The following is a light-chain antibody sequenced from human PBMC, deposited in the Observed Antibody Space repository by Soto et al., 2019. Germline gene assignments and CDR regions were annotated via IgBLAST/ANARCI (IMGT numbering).Light chain of an antibody. CDR2: GAS. CDR3: QQYGSSPAT. Sequence: EIVLTQSPGTLSLSPGERATLSCRASQSVSSSYLAWYQQKPGQAPRLLIYGASSRATGIPDRFSGSGSGTEFTLTISRLEPEDYALYYCQQYGSSPATFGKGTKVEIK. CDR1: QSVSSSY. J-gene: IGKJ1*01. V-gene: IGKV3-20*01.